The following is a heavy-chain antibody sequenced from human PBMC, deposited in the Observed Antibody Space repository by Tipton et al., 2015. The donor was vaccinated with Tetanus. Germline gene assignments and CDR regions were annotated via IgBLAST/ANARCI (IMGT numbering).Heavy chain of an antibody. D-gene: IGHD3-3*01. J-gene: IGHJ4*02. Sequence: TLSLTCTVSRGPISSYYWSWIRQPPGKGLEWLAYISNSGRTNSNYSLKSRITISQDKSKNQFSLRLTSVTAADTAVYYCARANYDFPKKGPFDSWGPGSLVIVSS. CDR3: ARANYDFPKKGPFDS. CDR2: ISNSGRT. V-gene: IGHV4-59*01. CDR1: RGPISSYY.